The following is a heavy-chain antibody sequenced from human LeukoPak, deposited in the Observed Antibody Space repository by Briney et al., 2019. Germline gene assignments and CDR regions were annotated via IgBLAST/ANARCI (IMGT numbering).Heavy chain of an antibody. V-gene: IGHV4-39*01. CDR1: GSSISSSSYY. CDR2: LHYGGST. D-gene: IGHD3-22*01. J-gene: IGHJ4*02. CDR3: ARLTFHYDGSGYYFDY. Sequence: PSETLSLTCTVSGSSISSSSYYWGWIRQPPGKGLEWIGSLHYGGSTYYNPSLKSRVTISVDTSKKQISLKQNSVTAADTAVYYCARLTFHYDGSGYYFDYWGQGTLVTVSS.